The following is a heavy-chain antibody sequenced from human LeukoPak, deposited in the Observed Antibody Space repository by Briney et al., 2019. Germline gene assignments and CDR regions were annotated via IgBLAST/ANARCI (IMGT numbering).Heavy chain of an antibody. D-gene: IGHD3-22*01. CDR3: AAFTYYYDSSGLDY. J-gene: IGHJ4*02. Sequence: GGSLRLSCAASGFTFSSYAMHWVRQAPGKGLEWVAVISYDGSNKYYADSVKGRFTISRDNSKNTLYLQMNSLRAEDTAVYYCAAFTYYYDSSGLDYWGQGTLVTVSS. V-gene: IGHV3-30-3*01. CDR2: ISYDGSNK. CDR1: GFTFSSYA.